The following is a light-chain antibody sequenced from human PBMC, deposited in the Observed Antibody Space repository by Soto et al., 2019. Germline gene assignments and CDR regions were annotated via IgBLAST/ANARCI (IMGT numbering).Light chain of an antibody. J-gene: IGKJ1*01. CDR1: ESLVHSDGVTY. CDR2: QIS. V-gene: IGKV2-24*01. Sequence: DIVLTQTPLTSSVTPGQPSAFSLVSSESLVHSDGVTYLSWLHQRPGQPPRLLIYQISKRFSGVPDRFTGSGAGTNFTLNISRVEVEDVGTFFCMQSSQLRTFGQGTKVDIK. CDR3: MQSSQLRT.